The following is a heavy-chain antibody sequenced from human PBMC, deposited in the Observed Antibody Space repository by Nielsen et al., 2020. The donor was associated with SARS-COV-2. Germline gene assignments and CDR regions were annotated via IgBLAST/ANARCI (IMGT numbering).Heavy chain of an antibody. V-gene: IGHV5-10-1*01. D-gene: IGHD1-26*01. CDR1: GYSFTNYW. CDR3: ARHRGARLYYYYGMDV. J-gene: IGHJ6*02. Sequence: GESLKISCKGSGYSFTNYWINWVRQMPGKGLEWMGRIDPSDSYTNYSPSFQGHVTISADKSISTAYLQWSSLKASDTAMYYCARHRGARLYYYYGMDVWGQGTTVTVSS. CDR2: IDPSDSYT.